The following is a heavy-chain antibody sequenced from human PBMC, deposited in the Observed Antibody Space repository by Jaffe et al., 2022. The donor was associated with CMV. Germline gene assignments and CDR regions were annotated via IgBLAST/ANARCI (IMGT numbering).Heavy chain of an antibody. CDR3: ARGFGTYYYDSSGYPFVHFDY. J-gene: IGHJ4*02. CDR1: GGSFSGYY. CDR2: INHSGST. Sequence: QVQLQQWGAGLLKPSETLSLTCAVYGGSFSGYYWSWIRQPPGKGLEWIGEINHSGSTNYNPSLKSRVTISVDTSKNQFSLKLSSVTAADTAVYYCARGFGTYYYDSSGYPFVHFDYWGQGTLVTVSS. V-gene: IGHV4-34*01. D-gene: IGHD3-22*01.